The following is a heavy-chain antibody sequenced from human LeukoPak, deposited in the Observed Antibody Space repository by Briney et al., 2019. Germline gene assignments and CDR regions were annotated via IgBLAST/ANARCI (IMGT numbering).Heavy chain of an antibody. CDR2: IYHSGST. D-gene: IGHD3-10*01. CDR3: AKVLFGSGSSLDY. Sequence: SGPLSLTCPVSGGSISNGNWWSWVRQPPGKGLEWIGEIYHSGSTNYNPSLKSRVTISVDKSRNQFSLKLSSVTAADTAVYYCAKVLFGSGSSLDYWGQGTLVTVSS. CDR1: GGSISNGNW. V-gene: IGHV4-4*02. J-gene: IGHJ4*02.